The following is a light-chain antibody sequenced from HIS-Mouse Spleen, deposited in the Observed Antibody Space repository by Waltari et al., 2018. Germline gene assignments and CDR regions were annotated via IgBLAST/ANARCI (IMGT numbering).Light chain of an antibody. CDR2: RNN. J-gene: IGLJ3*02. CDR3: AAWDDSLSGPV. V-gene: IGLV1-47*01. Sequence: QSVLTQPPSASGTPGQRVTISCSGSSSNMWSNYGYWYQQLPGTAPKRLIYRNNQRPSGVPDRFSGSKSGASASLAISGLRSEDEADYYCAAWDDSLSGPVFGGGTKLTVL. CDR1: SSNMWSNY.